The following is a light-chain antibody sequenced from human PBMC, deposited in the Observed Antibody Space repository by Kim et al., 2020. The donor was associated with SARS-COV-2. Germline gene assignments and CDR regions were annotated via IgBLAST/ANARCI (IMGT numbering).Light chain of an antibody. Sequence: PGESATLPCRASQSIGSSLAWYQPKPGQAPRLLIYDAFNSATGIPARFSGSGSGTDFTLTISSLEPEDFAVYYCQQRSNWYTFGQGTRLEI. CDR3: QQRSNWYT. J-gene: IGKJ2*01. V-gene: IGKV3-11*01. CDR2: DAF. CDR1: QSIGSS.